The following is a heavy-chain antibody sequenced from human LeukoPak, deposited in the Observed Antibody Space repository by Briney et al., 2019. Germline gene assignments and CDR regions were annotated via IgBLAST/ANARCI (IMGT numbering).Heavy chain of an antibody. J-gene: IGHJ4*02. CDR1: GFTVSSNY. V-gene: IGHV3-53*01. CDR3: ASESPSSSSRTLDY. CDR2: IYSGGST. Sequence: PGGSLRLSCAASGFTVSSNYMSWVRQAPGKGLEWVSVIYSGGSTYYADSVKGRFTISRDNAKNSLYLQMNTLRAEDTAVYYCASESPSSSSRTLDYWGQGTLVTVSS. D-gene: IGHD2-2*01.